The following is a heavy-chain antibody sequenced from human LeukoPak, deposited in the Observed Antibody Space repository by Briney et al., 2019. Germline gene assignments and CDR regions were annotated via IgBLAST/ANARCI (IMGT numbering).Heavy chain of an antibody. CDR1: GFTFSSSV. Sequence: PGGSLRLSCVASGFTFSSSVMSWVRQAPGKGLEWVSTFSGTSGNIYYADSVNGRFTISRDNSKNTLFLQMNSLRAEDTAVYYCAKREARSFEFWGQGTLVTVSS. V-gene: IGHV3-23*01. J-gene: IGHJ4*02. D-gene: IGHD5-24*01. CDR2: FSGTSGNI. CDR3: AKREARSFEF.